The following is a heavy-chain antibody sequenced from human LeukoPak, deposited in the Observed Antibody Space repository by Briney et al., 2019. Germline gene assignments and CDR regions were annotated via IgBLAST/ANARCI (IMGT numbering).Heavy chain of an antibody. CDR3: ARGGFGSGSYSDY. V-gene: IGHV1-8*01. J-gene: IGHJ4*02. CDR1: GYTFTSYD. D-gene: IGHD3-10*01. CDR2: MNPNSGDT. Sequence: ASVKVFCKASGYTFTSYDINWVRQATGQGLEWMGWMNPNSGDTGYVQKFQGRVTMTRDTSISTAYMELSSLRSEDTAVYYCARGGFGSGSYSDYWGQGTLVTVSS.